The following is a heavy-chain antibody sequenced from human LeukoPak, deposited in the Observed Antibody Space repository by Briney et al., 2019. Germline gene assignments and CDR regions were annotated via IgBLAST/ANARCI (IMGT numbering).Heavy chain of an antibody. V-gene: IGHV3-66*03. CDR1: GFSVSSTY. CDR3: TRDRAGTQSWVEFDL. D-gene: IGHD3-10*01. CDR2: IYTSGST. J-gene: IGHJ5*02. Sequence: QPGGSPRLTCAASGFSVSSTYMSWVRQAPGKGLEWVSLIYTSGSTFYADSVMGRFTISRDNSKNTLFPQMNSLRAEDSAVYYCTRDRAGTQSWVEFDLWGQGTLVTVSS.